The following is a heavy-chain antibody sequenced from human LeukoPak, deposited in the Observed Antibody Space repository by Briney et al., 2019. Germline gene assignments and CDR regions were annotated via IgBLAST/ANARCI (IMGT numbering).Heavy chain of an antibody. CDR1: GFTSTNAG. Sequence: GGPLSPSVAPPGFTSTNAGRTGAGQAPERGWEWVGLLKSKSDGGTRDYASPVKGRFTVSRDDSSNTFYLQMNGLKDEDTAVYYCVSEVSGSFPTWGQGTQLTVSS. CDR3: VSEVSGSFPT. V-gene: IGHV3-15*05. CDR2: LKSKSDGGTR. J-gene: IGHJ4*02. D-gene: IGHD1-26*01.